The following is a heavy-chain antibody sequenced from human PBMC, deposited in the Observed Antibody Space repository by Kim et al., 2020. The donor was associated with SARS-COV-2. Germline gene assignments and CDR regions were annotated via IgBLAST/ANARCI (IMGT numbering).Heavy chain of an antibody. J-gene: IGHJ6*02. V-gene: IGHV3-21*01. CDR2: ISSSSSYI. CDR3: ARVSSSSAGMDV. Sequence: GGSLRLSCAASGFTFSSYSMNWVRQAPGKGLEWVSSISSSSSYIYYADSVKGRFTISRDNAKNSLYLQMNSLRAEDTAVYYCARVSSSSAGMDVWGQGTTVTVSS. D-gene: IGHD6-6*01. CDR1: GFTFSSYS.